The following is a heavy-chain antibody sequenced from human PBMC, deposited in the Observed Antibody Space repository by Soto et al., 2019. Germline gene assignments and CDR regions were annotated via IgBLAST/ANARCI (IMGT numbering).Heavy chain of an antibody. CDR2: IIPIFGTA. J-gene: IGHJ3*02. D-gene: IGHD2-2*01. Sequence: ASVKVSCKASGGTFSSYAISWVRQAPGQGLEWMGGIIPIFGTANYAQKFQGRVTITADESTSTAYMELSSLRSEDTAVYYCARDSMGCSSTSCYDAFDIWGQGTMVTVSS. CDR3: ARDSMGCSSTSCYDAFDI. CDR1: GGTFSSYA. V-gene: IGHV1-69*13.